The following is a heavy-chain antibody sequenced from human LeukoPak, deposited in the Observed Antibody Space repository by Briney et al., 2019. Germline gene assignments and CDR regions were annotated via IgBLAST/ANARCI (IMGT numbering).Heavy chain of an antibody. V-gene: IGHV3-30-3*01. CDR3: ASLYSGSYFAIVTGFDY. D-gene: IGHD1-26*01. CDR2: ISYDGSNK. J-gene: IGHJ4*02. CDR1: GFTFSSYA. Sequence: PGGSLRLSCAASGFTFSSYAMHWVRQAPGKGLEWVAVISYDGSNKYYADSVKGRFTISRDNSKNTLYLQMNSLRAEDTAVYYCASLYSGSYFAIVTGFDYWGRGTLVTVSS.